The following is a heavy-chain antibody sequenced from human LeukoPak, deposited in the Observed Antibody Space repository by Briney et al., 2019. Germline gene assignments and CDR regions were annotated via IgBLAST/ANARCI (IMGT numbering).Heavy chain of an antibody. CDR2: IIPILGIA. V-gene: IGHV1-69*04. CDR3: ARHYALGSRTSFDY. CDR1: GGTFSSYA. J-gene: IGHJ4*02. Sequence: SVKVSSKACGGTFSSYAISCVRQAPGQGVEWRGRIIPILGIANYAQKFQGRVSISADKSTSKDYMELSSLRSEDTALYYCARHYALGSRTSFDYWGQGTLLAVSS. D-gene: IGHD3-10*01.